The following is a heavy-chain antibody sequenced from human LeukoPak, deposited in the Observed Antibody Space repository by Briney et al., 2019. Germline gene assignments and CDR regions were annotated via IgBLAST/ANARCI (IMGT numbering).Heavy chain of an antibody. Sequence: GGSLNLSFTAPGLTFTGYALTWVRRAQGKGLDWVSTISGSGGSTYYADSVKGRFTISRDNSKNTLYLQMNSPRAEDTAVYYCAKEIYYGDYLNSQHWGQGTLVTVSA. CDR2: ISGSGGST. J-gene: IGHJ1*01. V-gene: IGHV3-23*01. CDR3: AKEIYYGDYLNSQH. CDR1: GLTFTGYA. D-gene: IGHD4-17*01.